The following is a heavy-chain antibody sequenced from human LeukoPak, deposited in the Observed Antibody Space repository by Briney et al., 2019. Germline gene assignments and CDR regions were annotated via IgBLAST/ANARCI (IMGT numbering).Heavy chain of an antibody. V-gene: IGHV3-30*18. D-gene: IGHD3-22*01. CDR1: GFTFSSYG. CDR3: AKDRGYDSSGSISY. J-gene: IGHJ4*02. Sequence: GGSLRPSCAASGFTFSSYGMHWVRQAPGKGLEWVAVISYDGRNKYYADSVKGRFTISRDNSKNTLYLQMNSLRAEDTAVYYCAKDRGYDSSGSISYWGQGTLVTVSS. CDR2: ISYDGRNK.